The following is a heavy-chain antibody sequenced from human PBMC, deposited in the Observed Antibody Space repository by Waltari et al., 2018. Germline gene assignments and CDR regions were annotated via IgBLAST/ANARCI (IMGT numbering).Heavy chain of an antibody. V-gene: IGHV2-70*01. J-gene: IGHJ4*02. CDR2: IDWDDDK. CDR1: GFSLSTSGMC. Sequence: QVTLRESGPALVKPTQTLTLTCTFSGFSLSTSGMCVSWIRQPPGKALEWLALIDWDDDKYYSTSLKTRLTNSKDTSKNQVVLTMTNMDPVDTATYYCARTTSYDYVWGSYRYKAPFDYWGQGTLVTVSS. CDR3: ARTTSYDYVWGSYRYKAPFDY. D-gene: IGHD3-16*02.